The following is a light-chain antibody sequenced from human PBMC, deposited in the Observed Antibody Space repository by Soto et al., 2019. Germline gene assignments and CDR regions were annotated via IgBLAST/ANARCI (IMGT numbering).Light chain of an antibody. CDR1: SSDVGGYNY. CDR3: CSYAGSYTFV. V-gene: IGLV2-11*01. Sequence: QSVLTQPRSVSGSPGQSVTISCTGTSSDVGGYNYVSWYQQHPGKAPKLMIYDVNKRPSGVPDRFSGSKSGNTASLTISGLQAEDEGDYYCCSYAGSYTFVFGTGTKLTVL. CDR2: DVN. J-gene: IGLJ1*01.